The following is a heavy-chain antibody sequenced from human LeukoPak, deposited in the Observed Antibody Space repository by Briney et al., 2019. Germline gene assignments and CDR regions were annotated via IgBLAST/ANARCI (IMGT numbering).Heavy chain of an antibody. J-gene: IGHJ6*03. CDR3: STDGRVGRTYEVKGSYMDV. Sequence: ASVKVSCKASGYTFTSYGISWVRQAPGQGLEWMGWISAYNDNTNYAQKLQGRVTVTTDTSTSTAYMELRSLRTDDTAVYYCSTDGRVGRTYEVKGSYMDVWGKGTTVTVSS. CDR2: ISAYNDNT. V-gene: IGHV1-18*01. D-gene: IGHD5-12*01. CDR1: GYTFTSYG.